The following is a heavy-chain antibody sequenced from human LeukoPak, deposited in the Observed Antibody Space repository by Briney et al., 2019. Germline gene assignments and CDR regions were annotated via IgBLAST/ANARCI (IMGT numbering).Heavy chain of an antibody. CDR1: GFTFSSYS. CDR3: ARDGVSGLIWFDP. CDR2: ITSDSTTM. J-gene: IGHJ5*02. Sequence: GGSLRLSCAASGFTFSSYSMNWVRQAPGQGLEWVSYITSDSTTMFYADSVKGRFTASRDNAKNSLYLQMNSLRAEDTAVYYCARDGVSGLIWFDPWGQGTLVTVSS. V-gene: IGHV3-48*04. D-gene: IGHD6-19*01.